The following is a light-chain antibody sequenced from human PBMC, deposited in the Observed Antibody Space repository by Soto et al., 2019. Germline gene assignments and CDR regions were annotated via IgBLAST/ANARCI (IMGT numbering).Light chain of an antibody. CDR1: SSDVGGHNY. J-gene: IGLJ2*01. Sequence: QSALTQPASVSGSPGQSITISCTGTSSDVGGHNYVSWYQQNPGKAPKNMIYEVNNGPSGVSDRFSGSKSGNTASLTISGLQAEDEAYYYCSSYTNSGTVVFGGGTKVTVL. V-gene: IGLV2-14*01. CDR2: EVN. CDR3: SSYTNSGTVV.